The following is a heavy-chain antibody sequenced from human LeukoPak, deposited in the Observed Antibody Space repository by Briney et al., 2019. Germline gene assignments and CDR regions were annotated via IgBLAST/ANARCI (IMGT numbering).Heavy chain of an antibody. CDR3: ARYRKEYYDFWSGYYTGYAFDI. D-gene: IGHD3-3*01. CDR1: GGSFSGYY. J-gene: IGHJ3*02. CDR2: INHSGST. V-gene: IGHV4-34*01. Sequence: SETLSLTCAVYGGSFSGYYWSWIRQPPGKGLEWIGEINHSGSTNYNPSLKSRVTISVDTSKNQLSLKLSSVTAADTAVYYCARYRKEYYDFWSGYYTGYAFDIWGQGTMVTVSS.